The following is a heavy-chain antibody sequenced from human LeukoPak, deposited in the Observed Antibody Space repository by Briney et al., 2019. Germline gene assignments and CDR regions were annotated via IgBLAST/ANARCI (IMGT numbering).Heavy chain of an antibody. CDR2: IYYSGST. J-gene: IGHJ4*02. CDR3: ARAIASSGSRLFDY. Sequence: SETLSLTCTVSGGSISSGVYYWSWIRQPPGKGLEWIGYIYYSGSTYYNPSLKSRVTISLDTSKNQFSLRLTSVTAADTAVYYCARAIASSGSRLFDYWGQGTLVTVSS. CDR1: GGSISSGVYY. V-gene: IGHV4-30-4*01. D-gene: IGHD3-10*01.